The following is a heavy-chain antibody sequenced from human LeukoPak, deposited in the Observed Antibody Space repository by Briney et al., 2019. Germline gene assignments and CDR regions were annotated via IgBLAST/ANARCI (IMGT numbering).Heavy chain of an antibody. D-gene: IGHD3-22*01. V-gene: IGHV3-30*18. CDR3: AKDLFYDSSGSPFQH. CDR2: ISYDGSNK. Sequence: PGRSLRLSCAASGFTFSSYGMHWVRQAPGKGLEWVAVISYDGSNKYYADSVKGRFTISRDNSKNTLCLQMNSLRAEDTAVYYCAKDLFYDSSGSPFQHWGQGTLVTVSS. CDR1: GFTFSSYG. J-gene: IGHJ1*01.